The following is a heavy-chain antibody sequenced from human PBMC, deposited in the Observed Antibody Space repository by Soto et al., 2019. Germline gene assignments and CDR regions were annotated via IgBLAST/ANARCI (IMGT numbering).Heavy chain of an antibody. Sequence: QIELVQSGAEVKKAGSSVKVSCKASGSTFSNYAFSWVRQAPGQGLEWLGGIMPIFGRADYAQKFRGRVTITADESTSTAHMELSSLRSEDTSVYYCASWLKEAGISGNYYYGMDVWGQGTTVTVSS. CDR2: IMPIFGRA. D-gene: IGHD6-19*01. V-gene: IGHV1-69*12. CDR1: GSTFSNYA. CDR3: ASWLKEAGISGNYYYGMDV. J-gene: IGHJ6*02.